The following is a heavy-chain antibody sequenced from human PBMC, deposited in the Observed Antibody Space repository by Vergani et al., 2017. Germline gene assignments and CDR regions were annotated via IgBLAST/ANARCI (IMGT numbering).Heavy chain of an antibody. J-gene: IGHJ4*02. Sequence: EVQLVESGGGLVQPGGSLRLSCAASGFTFSSYWMSWVRQAPGKGLEWVANIKQDGSEKYYVDSVKGRFTISRDNAKNSLYLQMNSLRAEDTAVYYCARDSHPLGADFDYWGQGTLVTVSS. CDR2: IKQDGSEK. CDR3: ARDSHPLGADFDY. V-gene: IGHV3-7*01. D-gene: IGHD1-26*01. CDR1: GFTFSSYW.